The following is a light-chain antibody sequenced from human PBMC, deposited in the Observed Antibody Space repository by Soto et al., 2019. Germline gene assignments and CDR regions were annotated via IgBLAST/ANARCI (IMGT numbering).Light chain of an antibody. CDR1: QSVLYSSNNKNY. CDR2: WAS. CDR3: QQYYSKPLT. Sequence: DIVMTQSPDSLAVSLGERATINCKSSQSVLYSSNNKNYLGWYQQKVGQPPKLLIYWASTRESGVPDRFSGSGSGTDFTLTISRPQAEDVSVYYCQQYYSKPLTFGGGTMVEIK. J-gene: IGKJ4*01. V-gene: IGKV4-1*01.